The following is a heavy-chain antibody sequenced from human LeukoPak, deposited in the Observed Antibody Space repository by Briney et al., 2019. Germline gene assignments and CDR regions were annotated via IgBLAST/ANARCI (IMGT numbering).Heavy chain of an antibody. CDR3: ARDRYGDHVSDC. CDR2: ISSTSRTI. V-gene: IGHV3-48*01. Sequence: GGSLRLSCAASGFTFSSYSMNWVRQAPGKGLEWVSHISSTSRTIYYADSVKGRFTISRDNANNSLYLQLNSLRPEDTAVYFCARDRYGDHVSDCWGQGTLVTVSS. D-gene: IGHD4-17*01. CDR1: GFTFSSYS. J-gene: IGHJ4*02.